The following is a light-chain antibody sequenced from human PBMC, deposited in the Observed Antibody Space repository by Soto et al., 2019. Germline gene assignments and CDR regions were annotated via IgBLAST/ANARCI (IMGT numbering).Light chain of an antibody. CDR1: QSVSSNS. CDR2: GAS. J-gene: IGKJ3*01. V-gene: IGKV3D-20*02. CDR3: QQRSNWPPRFT. Sequence: EIVLTQSPGTLSLSPGERATLSCRASQSVSSNSLAWYQQKPGQAPRLLIYGASSRATGIPDRFSGGGSGTDFTLTISRLEPEDFAVYYCQQRSNWPPRFTYGPGTKVDIK.